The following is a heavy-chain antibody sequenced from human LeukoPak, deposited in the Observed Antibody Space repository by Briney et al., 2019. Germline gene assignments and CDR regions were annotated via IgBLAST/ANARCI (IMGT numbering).Heavy chain of an antibody. CDR2: ISSSSSYI. CDR1: GFTFSSYS. Sequence: GSLRLSCAASGFTFSSYSMNWVRQAPGKGLEWVSSISSSSSYIYYADSVKGRFTISRDNSKNMLYLQMGSLRAEDMAVYYCAREGSGSYLRAFDIWGQGTMVTVSS. J-gene: IGHJ3*02. V-gene: IGHV3-21*01. D-gene: IGHD1-26*01. CDR3: AREGSGSYLRAFDI.